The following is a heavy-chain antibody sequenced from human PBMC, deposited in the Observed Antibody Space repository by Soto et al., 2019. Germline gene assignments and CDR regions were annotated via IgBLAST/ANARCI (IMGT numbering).Heavy chain of an antibody. V-gene: IGHV4-30-4*01. D-gene: IGHD4-17*01. CDR3: ARGRDATVPTI. Sequence: PSETLSLTCTVSGGSISSGDYYWSWIRQPPGKGLEWIGYIYYSGSTYYNPSLKSRVTISVDTSKNQFSLKLSSVTAEDTAVYYCARGRDATVPTIWGQGTLVTVSS. CDR2: IYYSGST. J-gene: IGHJ4*02. CDR1: GGSISSGDYY.